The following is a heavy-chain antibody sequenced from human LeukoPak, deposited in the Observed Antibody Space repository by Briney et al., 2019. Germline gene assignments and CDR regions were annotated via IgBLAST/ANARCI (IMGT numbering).Heavy chain of an antibody. Sequence: SETLSLTCTVSGYSISSGYCWGWIRQPPGKGLEWIGSIYHSGSNYYNPSLKSRVTISVDTSKNQFFLTLSVATAADTAVYSCARAAASIYIHRIAYFDDCSQGSLVTVPS. V-gene: IGHV4-38-2*02. CDR2: IYHSGSN. CDR1: GYSISSGYC. CDR3: ARAAASIYIHRIAYFDD. D-gene: IGHD2-15*01. J-gene: IGHJ4*01.